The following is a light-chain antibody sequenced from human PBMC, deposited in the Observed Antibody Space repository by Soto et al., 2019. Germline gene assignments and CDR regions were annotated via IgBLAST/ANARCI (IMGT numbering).Light chain of an antibody. CDR3: QQRSDWPST. CDR1: QSVSSY. Sequence: EIVLTQSPATLSLSPGERATLSCTASQSVSSYLAWYQQKPGQAPRLLIYDASNRATGIPARFSGSGSGTDFTLTISSLEPDDFAFFYCQQRSDWPSTFGEGTKVQIK. CDR2: DAS. V-gene: IGKV3-11*01. J-gene: IGKJ4*01.